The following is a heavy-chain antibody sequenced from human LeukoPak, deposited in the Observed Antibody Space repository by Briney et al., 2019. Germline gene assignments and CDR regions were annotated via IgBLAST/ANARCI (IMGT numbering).Heavy chain of an antibody. CDR2: IRWDSISM. Sequence: GGSLRLSCAASEFTFEDYAMHWVRQAPGKGLEWVAGIRWDSISMDYADSVKGRFTISRDNAKKSLYLQMSSLRAEDTALYYCAKTRSGFLLTVTNVFDLWGQGTLVSVSS. CDR3: AKTRSGFLLTVTNVFDL. D-gene: IGHD3-10*01. CDR1: EFTFEDYA. V-gene: IGHV3-9*01. J-gene: IGHJ3*01.